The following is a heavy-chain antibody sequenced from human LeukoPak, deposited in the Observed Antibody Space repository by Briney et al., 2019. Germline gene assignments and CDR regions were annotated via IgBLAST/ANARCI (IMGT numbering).Heavy chain of an antibody. CDR2: IIPIFGTA. Sequence: EASVKVSCKASGGTFSSYAISWVRQAPGQGLEWMGGIIPIFGTANYAQKFQGRVTITADESTSTAYMELSSLRSEDTAVYYCARGLYDYYYYYYMDVWGKGTTVTISS. J-gene: IGHJ6*03. CDR3: ARGLYDYYYYYYMDV. D-gene: IGHD3-16*01. CDR1: GGTFSSYA. V-gene: IGHV1-69*13.